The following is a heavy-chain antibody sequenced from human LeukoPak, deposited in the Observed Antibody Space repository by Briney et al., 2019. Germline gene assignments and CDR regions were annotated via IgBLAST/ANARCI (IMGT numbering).Heavy chain of an antibody. Sequence: PSETLSPTCTVSGGSISNYYWSWIRQPPGKGLEWIGYIYYSGSTSYNPSLKSRVTISVDTSKNQFSLKLSSVTAADTAVYFCARYCSGVSCYSRALDSWGQGTLVTVSS. CDR3: ARYCSGVSCYSRALDS. J-gene: IGHJ4*02. CDR2: IYYSGST. V-gene: IGHV4-59*01. CDR1: GGSISNYY. D-gene: IGHD2-15*01.